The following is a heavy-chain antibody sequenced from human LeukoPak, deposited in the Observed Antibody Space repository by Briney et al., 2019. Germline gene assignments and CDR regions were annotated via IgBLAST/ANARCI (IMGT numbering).Heavy chain of an antibody. CDR1: GFTFSSYA. Sequence: QPGRSLRLSCAASGFTFSSYAMHWVRQAPGKGLEWVAVISYDGSNKYYADSVKGRFTISRDNSKNTLYLQMNSLRAEDTAVYYCARAIVPAAPTDYWGQGTLVTVSS. J-gene: IGHJ4*02. CDR2: ISYDGSNK. D-gene: IGHD2-2*01. V-gene: IGHV3-30-3*01. CDR3: ARAIVPAAPTDY.